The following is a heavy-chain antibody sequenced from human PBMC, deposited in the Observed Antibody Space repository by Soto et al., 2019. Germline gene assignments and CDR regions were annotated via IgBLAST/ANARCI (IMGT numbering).Heavy chain of an antibody. CDR3: ARRYGGNFDY. D-gene: IGHD1-26*01. J-gene: IGHJ4*02. V-gene: IGHV4-59*01. CDR1: GGSISSYY. CDR2: IYYSGST. Sequence: SETLSLTCTVAGGSISSYYWSWIRQPPGKGLEWIGYIYYSGSTNYNPSLKSRVSISVDPSKNQFSLKLSSATAADTAVYYCARRYGGNFDYWGQGTLVTVSS.